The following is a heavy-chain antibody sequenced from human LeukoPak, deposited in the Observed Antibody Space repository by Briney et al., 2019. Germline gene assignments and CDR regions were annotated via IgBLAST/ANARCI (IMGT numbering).Heavy chain of an antibody. CDR1: GFTVSNNY. V-gene: IGHV3-21*01. Sequence: GGSLRLSCAASGFTVSNNYMSWVRQAPGKGLEWVSSISSTSSYIYYADSVKGRFTISRDNVKSSLYLQMNSLRAEDTAVYYCAREVIPDYWGQGTLVTVSS. CDR2: ISSTSSYI. J-gene: IGHJ4*02. CDR3: AREVIPDY. D-gene: IGHD2-21*01.